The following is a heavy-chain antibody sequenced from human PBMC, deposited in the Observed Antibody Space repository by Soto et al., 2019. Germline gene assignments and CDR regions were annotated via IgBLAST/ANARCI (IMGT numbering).Heavy chain of an antibody. J-gene: IGHJ6*02. CDR1: GYSFIAYT. CDR3: ARGVRRTYSYSYGLEV. D-gene: IGHD2-21*01. Sequence: GASVKVSCKASGYSFIAYTMHWVRQAPGQRLEWLGWIKAGTDNTKYSQKFQGRVNITRDTSASPTYMQLSSLRSKDTAVYFCARGVRRTYSYSYGLEVWGQGTTVTVYS. CDR2: IKAGTDNT. V-gene: IGHV1-3*01.